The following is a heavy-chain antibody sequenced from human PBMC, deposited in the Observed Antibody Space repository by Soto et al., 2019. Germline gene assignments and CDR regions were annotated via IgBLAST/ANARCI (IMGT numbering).Heavy chain of an antibody. Sequence: SETLSLTCAVYGGSFRGYYWSWIRQPPGKGLEWIGEINHSGRTNYNPSLKSRVTISVDTSKNQISLKLSSVTAADTAIYYCARAGDNSGYSDYWGHETLVTVSS. CDR3: ARAGDNSGYSDY. CDR1: GGSFRGYY. D-gene: IGHD3-22*01. V-gene: IGHV4-34*01. J-gene: IGHJ4*01. CDR2: INHSGRT.